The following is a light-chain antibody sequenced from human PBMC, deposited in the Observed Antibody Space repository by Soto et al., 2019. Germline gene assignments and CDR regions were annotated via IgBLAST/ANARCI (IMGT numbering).Light chain of an antibody. J-gene: IGKJ4*01. CDR1: QSISSY. V-gene: IGKV1-39*01. Sequence: DIQMTQSPSSLSASVGDRVTITCRASQSISSYLNWYQQKPGKAPKLLIYAASSLQSGVPSRFSGSGSGTDFTLTISSLQPEDFATYYCQQCYSTPPSTFGGGTKVEIK. CDR3: QQCYSTPPST. CDR2: AAS.